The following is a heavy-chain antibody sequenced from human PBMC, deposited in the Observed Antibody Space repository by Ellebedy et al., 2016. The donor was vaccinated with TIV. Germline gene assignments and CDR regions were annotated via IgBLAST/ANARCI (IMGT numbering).Heavy chain of an antibody. J-gene: IGHJ6*02. CDR1: GFTFSSYS. Sequence: GESLKISXAASGFTFSSYSMNWVRQAPGKGLEWVSSISSSSSYIYYADSVKGRFTISRDNAKNSLYLQMNSLRAEDTAVYYCARGAGVTTPYGMDVWGQGTTVTVSS. D-gene: IGHD4-17*01. V-gene: IGHV3-21*01. CDR2: ISSSSSYI. CDR3: ARGAGVTTPYGMDV.